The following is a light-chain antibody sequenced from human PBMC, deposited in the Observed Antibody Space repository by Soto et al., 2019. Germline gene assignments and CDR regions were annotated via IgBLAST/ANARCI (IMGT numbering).Light chain of an antibody. CDR2: GAS. Sequence: AIQLTQSPSSLSASVGDRVTITCRASQGIAKDLGWYQQKQGKAPRLLIFGASFLQSGVPSRFGGSRTGTDFTLTITGLHPEGFATYYCLQNYYSFRTFGQGTKVEIK. V-gene: IGKV1-6*01. CDR3: LQNYYSFRT. J-gene: IGKJ1*01. CDR1: QGIAKD.